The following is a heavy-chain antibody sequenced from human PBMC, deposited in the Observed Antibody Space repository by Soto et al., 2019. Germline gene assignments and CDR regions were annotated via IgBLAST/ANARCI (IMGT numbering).Heavy chain of an antibody. CDR3: ARGPYCGGDCYSTLDY. D-gene: IGHD2-21*02. Sequence: APVKVSCKASVYTFTSYGISWVRKAPGQGLEWTGWISAYNGNTNYAQKLQGRVTMTTDTSTSTAYMELRSLRSDDTAVYYCARGPYCGGDCYSTLDYWGQGTLVTVSS. CDR1: VYTFTSYG. J-gene: IGHJ4*02. CDR2: ISAYNGNT. V-gene: IGHV1-18*01.